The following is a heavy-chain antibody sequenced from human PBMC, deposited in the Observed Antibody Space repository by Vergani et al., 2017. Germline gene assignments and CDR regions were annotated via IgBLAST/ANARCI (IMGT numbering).Heavy chain of an antibody. V-gene: IGHV4-61*02. Sequence: QVQLHESGPGLVKPSETLSLICSVSGVSMQSGSFYWTWIRQTAERRLEWMGRFYPRGTTNHNPALNGRVTISVDKSKNLFSLMLNSVTAADTAVYYCARGETRTYLFDPWGQGTLVTVSS. CDR3: ARGETRTYLFDP. CDR1: GVSMQSGSFY. D-gene: IGHD2-21*01. CDR2: FYPRGTT. J-gene: IGHJ5*02.